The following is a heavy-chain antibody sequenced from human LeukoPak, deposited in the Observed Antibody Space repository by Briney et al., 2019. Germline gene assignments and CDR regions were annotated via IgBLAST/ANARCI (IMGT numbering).Heavy chain of an antibody. CDR3: ARDIVVVVAATPQFDY. J-gene: IGHJ4*02. V-gene: IGHV1-2*02. Sequence: ASVKVSCKASGYTFTVYYMHWVRQAPGQGLEWMGWINPNSGGTNYAQKFQGRVTMTRDTSISTAYMELSRLRSDDTAVYYCARDIVVVVAATPQFDYWGQGTLVTVSS. D-gene: IGHD2-15*01. CDR2: INPNSGGT. CDR1: GYTFTVYY.